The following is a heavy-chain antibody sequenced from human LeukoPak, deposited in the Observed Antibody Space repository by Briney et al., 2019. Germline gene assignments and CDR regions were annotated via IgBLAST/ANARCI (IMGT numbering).Heavy chain of an antibody. J-gene: IGHJ4*02. CDR1: GDSVSSNNGA. CDR2: TYYRSKWYN. CDR3: ARDEGNSGWYTFDY. D-gene: IGHD6-19*01. V-gene: IGHV6-1*01. Sequence: SQTLSLTCAISGDSVSSNNGAWDWIRQSPSRGLEWLGRTYYRSKWYNDYAVSMKGRITINPDTSKNQFSLQLNSVTPEDTAVYYCARDEGNSGWYTFDYWGQGTLVTVSS.